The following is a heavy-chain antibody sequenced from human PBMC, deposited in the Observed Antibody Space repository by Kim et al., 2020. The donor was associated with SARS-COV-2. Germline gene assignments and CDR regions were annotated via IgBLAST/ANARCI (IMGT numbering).Heavy chain of an antibody. CDR3: ATNRYCSGGNCY. J-gene: IGHJ4*02. Sequence: RGSLRLSCAASGFTFSDYWMHWVRQAPGKGLVWVSRITSDGSSKGYADSVKGRFTISRDNAKSTLYLQMNSLRDEDTAVYYCATNRYCSGGNCYWGQGTLVTVSS. CDR1: GFTFSDYW. V-gene: IGHV3-74*01. D-gene: IGHD2-15*01. CDR2: ITSDGSSK.